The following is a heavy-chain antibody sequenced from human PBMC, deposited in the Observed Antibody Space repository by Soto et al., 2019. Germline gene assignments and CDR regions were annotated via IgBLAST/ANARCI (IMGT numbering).Heavy chain of an antibody. CDR3: ANLGGDVLRYFDWLIDY. CDR2: ISGSGGST. J-gene: IGHJ4*02. V-gene: IGHV3-23*01. D-gene: IGHD3-9*01. Sequence: DVQLLESGGGLVQPGGSLRLSCGASGFTFSSYAMSWVRQAPGKGLEWVSAISGSGGSTYYADSVKGRFTISRDNSKNTLYLQMNSLRAEDTAVYYCANLGGDVLRYFDWLIDYWGQGTLVTVSS. CDR1: GFTFSSYA.